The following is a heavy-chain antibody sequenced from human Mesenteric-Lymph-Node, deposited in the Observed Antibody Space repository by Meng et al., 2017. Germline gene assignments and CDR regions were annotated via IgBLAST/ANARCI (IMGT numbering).Heavy chain of an antibody. J-gene: IGHJ5*02. Sequence: GESLKISCAASGFSVSNFYMNWVRQAPGKGLEWVANIDQDGSEEYYVDSVKGRFTISRDNAKNSLYLQMDSLRAEDTAIYYCVRSVVAIGTRWFDPWGQGALVTVSS. CDR2: IDQDGSEE. V-gene: IGHV3-7*01. D-gene: IGHD2-21*01. CDR3: VRSVVAIGTRWFDP. CDR1: GFSVSNFY.